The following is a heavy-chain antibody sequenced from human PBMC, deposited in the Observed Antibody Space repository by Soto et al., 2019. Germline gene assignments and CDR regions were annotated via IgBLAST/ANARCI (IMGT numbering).Heavy chain of an antibody. Sequence: VQLVQSGAEVKKPGASVRVSCKASGYTFTDYYLHWVRQAPGQGLEWMGWINPITGDTKSTQKFQARVTMTRDTSIGTASLELTSLTSEDTAVYYCARVTSFQDGMDVWGQGTTVSVS. CDR1: GYTFTDYY. J-gene: IGHJ6*02. CDR3: ARVTSFQDGMDV. CDR2: INPITGDT. V-gene: IGHV1-2*02. D-gene: IGHD2-2*01.